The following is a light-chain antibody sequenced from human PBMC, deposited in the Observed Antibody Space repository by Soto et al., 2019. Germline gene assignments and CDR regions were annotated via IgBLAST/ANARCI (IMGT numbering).Light chain of an antibody. V-gene: IGLV2-14*01. CDR3: GSYTSSITLYV. Sequence: QSVLTQPASVSGSPGQSITISCTGTSSDVGGYNYVSWYQQHPGKAPKLMIYGVSNRPSGVSNRFSGSKSGNTASLTISGLQAEAEADYYCGSYTSSITLYVFGAGTKVTVL. J-gene: IGLJ1*01. CDR1: SSDVGGYNY. CDR2: GVS.